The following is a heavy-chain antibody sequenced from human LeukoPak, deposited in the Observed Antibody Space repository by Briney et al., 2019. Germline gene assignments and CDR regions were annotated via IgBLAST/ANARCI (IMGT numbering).Heavy chain of an antibody. CDR3: ASGLPSYDFWSGYLGIEYYYYMDV. Sequence: GSVKVSCKASGYTFTSYDINWVRQATGQGLEWMGWMNPNSGNTGYAQKFQGRVTMTRNTSISTAYMELRSLRSEDTAVYYCASGLPSYDFWSGYLGIEYYYYMDVWGKGTTVTVSS. CDR2: MNPNSGNT. J-gene: IGHJ6*03. CDR1: GYTFTSYD. V-gene: IGHV1-8*01. D-gene: IGHD3-3*01.